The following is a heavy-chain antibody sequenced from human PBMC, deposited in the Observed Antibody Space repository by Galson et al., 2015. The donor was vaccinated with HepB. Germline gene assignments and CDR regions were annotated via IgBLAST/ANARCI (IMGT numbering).Heavy chain of an antibody. J-gene: IGHJ4*02. D-gene: IGHD4-11*01. CDR3: ARDHFDYSNAIYYFDS. Sequence: SLRLSCAASGFTVSGSYMSWVRQAPGKGLEWVSVFHSDGDSDYADSVKGRFTISRDNSKNTLYLQMNSLRAEDKAVYFCARDHFDYSNAIYYFDSWGQGTLVTVSS. CDR1: GFTVSGSY. V-gene: IGHV3-53*01. CDR2: FHSDGDS.